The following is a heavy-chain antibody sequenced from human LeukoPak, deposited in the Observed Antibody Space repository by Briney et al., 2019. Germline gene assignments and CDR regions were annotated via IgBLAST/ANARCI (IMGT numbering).Heavy chain of an antibody. V-gene: IGHV3-23*01. Sequence: GGSLRLSCAASGFTFSSYAMSWVRQAPGRGLEWVSTISGSGGSTYYADSVKGRFTISRDNSKNTLYLQMNSLRAEDTAVYYCAKGVKYSSSPFDFWGQGTLVTVSS. CDR3: AKGVKYSSSPFDF. J-gene: IGHJ4*02. D-gene: IGHD6-6*01. CDR1: GFTFSSYA. CDR2: ISGSGGST.